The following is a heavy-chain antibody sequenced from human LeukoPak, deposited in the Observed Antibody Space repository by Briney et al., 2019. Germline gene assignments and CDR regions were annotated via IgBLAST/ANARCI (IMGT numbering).Heavy chain of an antibody. D-gene: IGHD4-17*01. Sequence: PGGSLRLSCAASGFSFSSYWMHWVRQAPGKGLVWVARIKSDGSSTDYADYVKGRFTISRDNSKNTLYLQMNSLRAEDTAVYYCAKDSTLRGGGYFDYWGQGTLVTVSS. CDR3: AKDSTLRGGGYFDY. V-gene: IGHV3-74*01. CDR1: GFSFSSYW. J-gene: IGHJ4*02. CDR2: IKSDGSST.